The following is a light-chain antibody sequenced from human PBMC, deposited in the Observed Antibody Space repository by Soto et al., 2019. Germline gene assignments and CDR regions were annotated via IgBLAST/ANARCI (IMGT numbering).Light chain of an antibody. V-gene: IGLV2-14*01. CDR1: SSDIGAYNS. J-gene: IGLJ1*01. CDR3: NSRGGSRPYYV. Sequence: VLTQPASVSGSPGQSITISCTGTSSDIGAYNSVSWYQQYPGRAPKLMIYEVSNRPSGVSARFSASKSGNTASLTISGLQAEDEADYYCNSRGGSRPYYVFGTGTKVTVL. CDR2: EVS.